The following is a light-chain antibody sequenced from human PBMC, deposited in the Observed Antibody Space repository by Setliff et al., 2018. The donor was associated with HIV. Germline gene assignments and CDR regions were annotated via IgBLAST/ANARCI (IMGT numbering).Light chain of an antibody. CDR1: SSDVGAYNY. V-gene: IGLV2-14*01. J-gene: IGLJ1*01. CDR2: EVS. CDR3: CSYTSRNTDV. Sequence: HSALTQPASVSGSPGQSITISCTGTSSDVGAYNYVSWYQQYPSKAPKLMIYEVSNRPSGVSNRFSGSKSGNTASLTISGLQAEDEADYYCCSYTSRNTDVFGTGTKVTVL.